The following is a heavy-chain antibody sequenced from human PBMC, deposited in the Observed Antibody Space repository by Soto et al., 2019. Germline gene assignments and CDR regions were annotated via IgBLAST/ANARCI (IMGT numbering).Heavy chain of an antibody. D-gene: IGHD3-22*01. CDR1: GFTFADAW. CDR3: TTGLSNGYYNFDY. CDR2: IKREADGGTT. J-gene: IGHJ4*02. Sequence: EMQLVESGGGLVKPGGSLRLSCAASGFTFADAWMSWVRQAPGRGLEWVGRIKREADGGTTDYAAPVKGRTTISRDDSKNTLYLQINSLKTEDTAVYYCTTGLSNGYYNFDYWGQGTPVTVSS. V-gene: IGHV3-15*01.